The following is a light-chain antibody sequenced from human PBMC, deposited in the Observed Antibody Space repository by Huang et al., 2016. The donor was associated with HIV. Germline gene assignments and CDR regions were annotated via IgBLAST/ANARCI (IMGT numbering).Light chain of an antibody. V-gene: IGKV3-15*01. CDR2: GAS. J-gene: IGKJ1*01. CDR1: QSVRND. Sequence: EIVMTQYPATLSVSPGEGATLSCRASQSVRNDLAWYQQKPGQAPRLLIYGASTRATGIPARFSGSGSGTEFTLTISSLQSEDFAVYYCQHYNNWPPWTFGQGTKVDIK. CDR3: QHYNNWPPWT.